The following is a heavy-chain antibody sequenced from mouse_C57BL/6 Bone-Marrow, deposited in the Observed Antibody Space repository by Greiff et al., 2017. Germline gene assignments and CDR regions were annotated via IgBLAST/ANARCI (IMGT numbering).Heavy chain of an antibody. V-gene: IGHV1-74*01. D-gene: IGHD1-1*01. J-gene: IGHJ2*01. CDR3: AHYGSSYGYFDY. CDR1: GYTFTSYW. CDR2: IHPSDSET. Sequence: QVQLQQPGAELVKPGASVKVSCKASGYTFTSYWMHWVKQRPGQGLEWIGRIHPSDSETHYNQKFKDKATLTVDKSSSTAYMQLSSLTSEDSAVYYCAHYGSSYGYFDYWGQGTTLTVSS.